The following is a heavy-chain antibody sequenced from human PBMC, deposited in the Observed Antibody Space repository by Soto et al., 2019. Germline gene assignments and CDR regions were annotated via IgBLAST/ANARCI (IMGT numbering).Heavy chain of an antibody. Sequence: EVQLLESGGGLLQPGGSLRLSCAASGFTFSSYAMSWVRQAPGKGLEWVSAISGSGGSTYYADSVKGRFTISRDNSKNTLYLQMNSLRAEDTAVYYCAKDPGMITFGGVIVKGEFDYWGQGTLVTVSS. CDR3: AKDPGMITFGGVIVKGEFDY. V-gene: IGHV3-23*01. CDR1: GFTFSSYA. D-gene: IGHD3-16*02. CDR2: ISGSGGST. J-gene: IGHJ4*02.